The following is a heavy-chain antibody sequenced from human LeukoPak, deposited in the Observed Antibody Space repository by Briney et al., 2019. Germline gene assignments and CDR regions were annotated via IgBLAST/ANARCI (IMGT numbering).Heavy chain of an antibody. Sequence: ASVKVSCKVSGYTLTELSMHWVRQAPGKGLEWMGGFDPEDGETIYAQKFQGRVTITADESTSTAYMELSSLRSEDTAVYYCARDRKLTGDRGVGWGQGTLVTVSS. D-gene: IGHD7-27*01. CDR2: FDPEDGET. CDR3: ARDRKLTGDRGVG. CDR1: GYTLTELS. J-gene: IGHJ4*02. V-gene: IGHV1-24*01.